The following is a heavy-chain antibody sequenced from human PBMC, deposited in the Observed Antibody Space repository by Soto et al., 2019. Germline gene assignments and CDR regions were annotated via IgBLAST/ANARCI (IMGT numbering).Heavy chain of an antibody. V-gene: IGHV4-34*01. Sequence: SETLSLTCAVYCGSFSGYCCTWIRQPPGTGLEWIGEINHSGSTNYNPSLKTRVTISVDTSKNQFSLKLTAVTAPDPAVYYCGRDKITGVFDYWGQGTLVTVS. J-gene: IGHJ4*02. CDR3: GRDKITGVFDY. CDR2: INHSGST. D-gene: IGHD2-8*02. CDR1: CGSFSGYC.